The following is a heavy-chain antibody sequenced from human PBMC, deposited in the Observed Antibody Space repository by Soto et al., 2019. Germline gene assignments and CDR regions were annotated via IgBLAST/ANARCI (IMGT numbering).Heavy chain of an antibody. CDR2: ISYDGSNK. J-gene: IGHJ4*02. V-gene: IGHV3-30-3*01. D-gene: IGHD3-22*01. Sequence: LRISCAASGFTFSSYAMHWVRQAPGKGLEWVAVISYDGSNKYYADSVKGRFTISRDNSKNTLYLQMNSLRAEDTAVYYCARDPRITMIVVSLLDYFDYWGQGTLVTVSS. CDR3: ARDPRITMIVVSLLDYFDY. CDR1: GFTFSSYA.